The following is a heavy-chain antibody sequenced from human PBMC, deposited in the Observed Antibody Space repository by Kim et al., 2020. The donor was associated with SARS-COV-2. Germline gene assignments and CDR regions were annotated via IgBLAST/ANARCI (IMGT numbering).Heavy chain of an antibody. Sequence: GGSLSLSCAGSGFTFSSDWMHWVRQAPGKGLEWVSRINTDGSFTTNADSVKGRFTISRDNAKNTLYLQMNSLRAEDTAVYYCARFGSDWSLSFWGQGTLVTVSS. V-gene: IGHV3-74*01. CDR1: GFTFSSDW. D-gene: IGHD6-19*01. CDR2: INTDGSFT. J-gene: IGHJ4*02. CDR3: ARFGSDWSLSF.